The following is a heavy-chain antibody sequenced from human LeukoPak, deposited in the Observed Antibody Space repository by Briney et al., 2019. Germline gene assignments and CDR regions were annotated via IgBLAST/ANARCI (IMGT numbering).Heavy chain of an antibody. D-gene: IGHD3-10*01. CDR2: IIPILGIA. CDR3: ASNYGSGSYYPGLFDY. J-gene: IGHJ4*02. Sequence: SVKVSCKASGGTFSSYAISWVRQAPGQGLEWMGRIIPILGIANYAQKFQGRVTITADKSTSTAYMELSSLRSEDTAVYYCASNYGSGSYYPGLFDYWGQGTLVAVSS. CDR1: GGTFSSYA. V-gene: IGHV1-69*04.